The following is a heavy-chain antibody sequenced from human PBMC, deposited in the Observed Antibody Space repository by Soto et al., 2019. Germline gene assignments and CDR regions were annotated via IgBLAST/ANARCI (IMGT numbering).Heavy chain of an antibody. CDR2: IYYAGST. J-gene: IGHJ4*02. CDR1: GGSISSGGYS. V-gene: IGHV4-61*08. CDR3: ARIGGYYQALDS. D-gene: IGHD3-22*01. Sequence: SETLSLTCAVSGGSISSGGYSWSWTRQPPGKGLEWIGYIYYAGSTTYSPSLKSRVTISLDTSKNQFSLKLDSVTAADTAVYYCARIGGYYQALDSWGQGTLVTVSS.